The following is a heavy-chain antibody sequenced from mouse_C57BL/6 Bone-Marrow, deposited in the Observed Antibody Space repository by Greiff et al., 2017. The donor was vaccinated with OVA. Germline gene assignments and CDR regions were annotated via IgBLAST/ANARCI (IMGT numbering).Heavy chain of an antibody. Sequence: EVNVVESGGGLVQPGGSLSLSCAASGFTFTDYYMSWVRQPPGKALEWLGFIRNKANGYTTEYSASVKGRFTISRDNSQSILYLQMNALRAEDSATYYCACEGLGGAYYWGQGTTLTVSS. J-gene: IGHJ2*01. CDR3: ACEGLGGAYY. CDR1: GFTFTDYY. V-gene: IGHV7-3*01. D-gene: IGHD1-1*02. CDR2: IRNKANGYTT.